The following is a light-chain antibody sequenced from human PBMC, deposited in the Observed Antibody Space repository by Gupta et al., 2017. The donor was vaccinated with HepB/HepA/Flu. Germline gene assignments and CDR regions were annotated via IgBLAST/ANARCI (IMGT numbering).Light chain of an antibody. Sequence: DIVMTQSPLSLPVTPGEPASISCRSSQSLLHINGYNYLDWYLQKPGQSPQLLIYLGSNRASGVPDRFSGSGSGTDFTLKISRVEAEDVGVYYCMQARQTPNTCGQGTKMEIK. J-gene: IGKJ2*01. V-gene: IGKV2-28*01. CDR1: QSLLHINGYNY. CDR3: MQARQTPNT. CDR2: LGS.